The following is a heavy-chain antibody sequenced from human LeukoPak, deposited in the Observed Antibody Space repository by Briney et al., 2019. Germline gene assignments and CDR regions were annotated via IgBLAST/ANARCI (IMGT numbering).Heavy chain of an antibody. J-gene: IGHJ4*02. V-gene: IGHV4-59*01. CDR2: IYYSGST. CDR1: GGSISSYY. CDR3: ARHGNYYGSGSYGYYFDY. Sequence: PSETLSLTCTVSGGSISSYYWSWIRQPPGKGLEWIGYIYYSGSTNYNPSLKSRVTISVDTSKNQFSLKLSSVTAADTAVYYCARHGNYYGSGSYGYYFDYWGQGTLVTVSS. D-gene: IGHD3-10*01.